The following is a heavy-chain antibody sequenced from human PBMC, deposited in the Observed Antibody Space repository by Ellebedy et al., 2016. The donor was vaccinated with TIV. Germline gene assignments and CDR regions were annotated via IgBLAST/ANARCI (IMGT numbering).Heavy chain of an antibody. V-gene: IGHV3-23*01. CDR1: GFTFSSYT. Sequence: GESLKISXAASGFTFSSYTMSWVRQAPGKGLEWVSAIGASGGDTYYPDSVKGRFTISRDNSKNTLYLQINNLRAEDTAIYYCAKARRGGGLDYWGQGTLVTVSS. CDR3: AKARRGGGLDY. CDR2: IGASGGDT. J-gene: IGHJ4*02. D-gene: IGHD3-16*01.